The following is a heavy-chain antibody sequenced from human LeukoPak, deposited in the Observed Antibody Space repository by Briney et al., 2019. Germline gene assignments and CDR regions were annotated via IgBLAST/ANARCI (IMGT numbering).Heavy chain of an antibody. J-gene: IGHJ1*01. Sequence: ASVKVSCKASGYTFTDYYIHWVRQAPGQGPEWMGWLNSESGGAKYAQRFQARVTMTRDTSISAAYMELTRLRSDDTAMYYCARGGPTPRNVVVAAREYLQHWGQGSFVTVSS. CDR1: GYTFTDYY. V-gene: IGHV1-2*02. D-gene: IGHD2-21*02. CDR3: ARGGPTPRNVVVAAREYLQH. CDR2: LNSESGGA.